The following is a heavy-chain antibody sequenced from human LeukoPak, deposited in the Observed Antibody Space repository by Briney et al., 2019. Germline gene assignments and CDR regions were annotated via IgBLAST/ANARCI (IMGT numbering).Heavy chain of an antibody. V-gene: IGHV3-15*01. CDR3: TTEPWKYDILTGYSDY. D-gene: IGHD3-9*01. CDR1: GFTFSNAW. Sequence: GGSLRLSCAASGFTFSNAWMSWVRQAPGKGLEWIGRIKSKSDGGTTDYAAPVKGRFTISRDDSKNTLYLQMNSLKTEDTAVYYCTTEPWKYDILTGYSDYWGQGTLVAVS. CDR2: IKSKSDGGTT. J-gene: IGHJ4*02.